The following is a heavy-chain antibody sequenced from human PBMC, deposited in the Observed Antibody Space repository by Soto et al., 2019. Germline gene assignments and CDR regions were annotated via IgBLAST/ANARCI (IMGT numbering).Heavy chain of an antibody. CDR2: ISYDESNK. Sequence: QVQLVESGGGVVQPGRSLKLSCLASGFTFNDYAMHWVRQAPGKGLEWVALISYDESNKDYADSVKGRFTISRDNSKNALYLQIYSLRSEDTAVYYCAKLRLATYDFWGGCDSWGQGTLVTVSS. CDR1: GFTFNDYA. D-gene: IGHD3-3*01. CDR3: AKLRLATYDFWGGCDS. V-gene: IGHV3-30*18. J-gene: IGHJ4*02.